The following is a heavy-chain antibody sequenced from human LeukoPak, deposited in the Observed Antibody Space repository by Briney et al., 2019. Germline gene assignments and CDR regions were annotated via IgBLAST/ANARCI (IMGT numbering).Heavy chain of an antibody. CDR3: ARGYSGYDYDGYYYYYYYYMDV. V-gene: IGHV4-4*07. J-gene: IGHJ6*03. Sequence: PSETLSLTSTVSGGSISTYYWSWMRQPAGQELECIGRIYTSMSTNYNPSLKSRVTMSVDTSKNPFSLKLSSVTAADTAVYYCARGYSGYDYDGYYYYYYYYMDVWGKGTTVTVSS. CDR2: IYTSMST. D-gene: IGHD5-12*01. CDR1: GGSISTYY.